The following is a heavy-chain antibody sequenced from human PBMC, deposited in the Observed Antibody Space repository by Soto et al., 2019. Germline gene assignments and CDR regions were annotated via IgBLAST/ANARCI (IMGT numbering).Heavy chain of an antibody. CDR1: GGTFSSYT. CDR2: IIPILGIA. J-gene: IGHJ4*02. D-gene: IGHD6-13*01. V-gene: IGHV1-69*02. CDR3: ARGAAAAGTDY. Sequence: QVQLVQSGAEVKKPGSSVKVSCKASGGTFSSYTISWVRQAPGQGLEWMGRIIPILGIANYAQNLQGRVTITADKTTSTAYMELSSLRSEDTAVYYCARGAAAAGTDYWGQGTLVTVSS.